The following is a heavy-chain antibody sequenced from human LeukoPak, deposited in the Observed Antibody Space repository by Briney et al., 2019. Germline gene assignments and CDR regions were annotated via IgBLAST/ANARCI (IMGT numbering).Heavy chain of an antibody. D-gene: IGHD5-18*01. V-gene: IGHV4-59*08. J-gene: IGHJ4*02. CDR1: GGSISSYY. Sequence: PSETLSLTCTVPGGSISSYYWSWIRQPPGKGLEWIGYIYYSGSTNYNPSLKSRVTISVDTSKNQFSLKLSSVTAADTAVYYCARHTWIQLWFDYWGQGTLVTVSS. CDR3: ARHTWIQLWFDY. CDR2: IYYSGST.